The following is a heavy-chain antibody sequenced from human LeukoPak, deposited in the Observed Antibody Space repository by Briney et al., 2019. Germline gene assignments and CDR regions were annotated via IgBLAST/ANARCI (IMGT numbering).Heavy chain of an antibody. CDR1: GGSISSSSYY. D-gene: IGHD1-26*01. CDR2: IYYSGST. J-gene: IGHJ3*02. Sequence: SETLSLTCTVSGGSISSSSYYWGWIRQPPGKGLEWIGSIYYSGSTYYNPSLKSRVTISVDTSKNQFSLKLSPVTAADTAVYYCARWGAADAFDIWGQGTMVTVSS. CDR3: ARWGAADAFDI. V-gene: IGHV4-39*01.